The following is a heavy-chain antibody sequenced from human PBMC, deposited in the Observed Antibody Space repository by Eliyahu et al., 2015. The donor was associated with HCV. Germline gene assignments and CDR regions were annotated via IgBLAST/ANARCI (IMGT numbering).Heavy chain of an antibody. J-gene: IGHJ6*02. V-gene: IGHV4-39*01. CDR2: IYYSGST. CDR3: ASTAGGYSSYMRMDPRYYYGMDV. Sequence: QLQLQESGPGLVKPSETLSLTCTVSGGSISSSSYYXGWIRQPPGKGLEWIGSIYYSGSTYYNPSLKSRVTISVDTSKNQFSLKLSSVTAADTAVYYCASTAGGYSSYMRMDPRYYYGMDVWGQGTTVTVSS. CDR1: GGSISSSSYY. D-gene: IGHD6-13*01.